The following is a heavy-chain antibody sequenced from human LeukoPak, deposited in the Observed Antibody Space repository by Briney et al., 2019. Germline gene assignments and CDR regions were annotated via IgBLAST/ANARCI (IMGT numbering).Heavy chain of an antibody. CDR3: AKDKLQLLILDYFDY. CDR1: GPRYNSYY. Sequence: LRLLRVVSGPRYNSYYVTWTRNAQATGLKSVTGISASGRDTWFPDSVKGRFTISRDNSKNTLYLQMNSLRPEDTAVYYCAKDKLQLLILDYFDYWGQGTLVTVSS. J-gene: IGHJ4*02. V-gene: IGHV3-23*01. D-gene: IGHD4-11*01. CDR2: ISASGRDT.